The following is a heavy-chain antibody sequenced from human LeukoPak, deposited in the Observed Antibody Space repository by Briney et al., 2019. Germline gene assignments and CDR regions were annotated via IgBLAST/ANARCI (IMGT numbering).Heavy chain of an antibody. Sequence: PGGSLRLSCAGSGFTFSTSAMSWVRQTPGKGLEWVSGITGSGGSTNYADSVRGRFTISRDNSKNTVYLQMNSLRAEDTAVYFCATHRGRGSPFAFWGQGTQVTVSS. V-gene: IGHV3-23*01. D-gene: IGHD3-10*01. J-gene: IGHJ4*02. CDR3: ATHRGRGSPFAF. CDR2: ITGSGGST. CDR1: GFTFSTSA.